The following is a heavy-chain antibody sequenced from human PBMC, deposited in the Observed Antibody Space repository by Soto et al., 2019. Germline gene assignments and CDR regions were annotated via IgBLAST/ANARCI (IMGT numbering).Heavy chain of an antibody. Sequence: ERYLTLSCAASAFTFSTSAMSWGRQAPGKGLEWVSAISGSGGSTYYADSVKGRFTISRDNSKNTLYLQMNSLRAEDTAVYYCAKGTRAYSYGSNFDYWGRGTLVTVSS. CDR2: ISGSGGST. J-gene: IGHJ4*02. V-gene: IGHV3-23*01. D-gene: IGHD5-18*01. CDR1: AFTFSTSA. CDR3: AKGTRAYSYGSNFDY.